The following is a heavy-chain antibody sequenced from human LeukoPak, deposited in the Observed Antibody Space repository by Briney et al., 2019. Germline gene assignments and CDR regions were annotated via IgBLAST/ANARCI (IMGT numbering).Heavy chain of an antibody. J-gene: IGHJ4*02. CDR3: AKDYVGDSSGYYYTNSGDLGY. Sequence: GGSLRLSCAASGFTFSSYGMHWVRQAPGKGLEWVAVISYDGSNKYYADSVKGRFTISRDNSKNTLYLQMNSLRAEDTAVYYCAKDYVGDSSGYYYTNSGDLGYWGQGTLVTVSS. CDR1: GFTFSSYG. D-gene: IGHD3-22*01. V-gene: IGHV3-30*18. CDR2: ISYDGSNK.